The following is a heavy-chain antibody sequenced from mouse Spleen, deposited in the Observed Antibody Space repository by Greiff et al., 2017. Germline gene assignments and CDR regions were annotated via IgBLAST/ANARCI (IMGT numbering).Heavy chain of an antibody. Sequence: VKLMESGAELVRPGASVTLSCKASGYTFTDYEMHWVKQTPVHGLEWIGAIDPETGGTAYNQKFKGKAILTADKSSSTAYMELRSLTSEDSAVYYCTRRKNYAMDYWGQGTSVTVSS. CDR1: GYTFTDYE. CDR2: IDPETGGT. J-gene: IGHJ4*01. V-gene: IGHV1-15*01. CDR3: TRRKNYAMDY.